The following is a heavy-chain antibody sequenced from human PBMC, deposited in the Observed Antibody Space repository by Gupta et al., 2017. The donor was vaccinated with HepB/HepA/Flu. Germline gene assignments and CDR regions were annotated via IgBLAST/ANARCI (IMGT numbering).Heavy chain of an antibody. CDR1: YDSINIPNYY. D-gene: IGHD7-27*01. CDR3: TRAKPYMGMSFYYMDV. CDR2: ILSRGTT. V-gene: IGHV4-39*01. Sequence: LQLQESGPGLVKPSDTLSLTCPVSYDSINIPNYYWVWIRQAPGKGLEWIGNILSRGTTDYNPSLQSRLTMSVDTSKNQFSLKLTSVTAADTAVYYCTRAKPYMGMSFYYMDVWGNGTAVTVSS. J-gene: IGHJ6*03.